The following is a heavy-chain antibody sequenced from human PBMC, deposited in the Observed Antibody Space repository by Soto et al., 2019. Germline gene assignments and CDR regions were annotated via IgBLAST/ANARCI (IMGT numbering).Heavy chain of an antibody. D-gene: IGHD6-13*01. Sequence: PGGSLRLSCAASGFTFSSYAMSWVRQAPGKGLEWVSAISGSGGSTYYADSVKGRFTISRDNSKNTLYLQMNSLRAEDTAVYYCAKDHSSSWYPLYYFDYWGQGTLVTVSS. CDR2: ISGSGGST. CDR3: AKDHSSSWYPLYYFDY. V-gene: IGHV3-23*01. J-gene: IGHJ4*02. CDR1: GFTFSSYA.